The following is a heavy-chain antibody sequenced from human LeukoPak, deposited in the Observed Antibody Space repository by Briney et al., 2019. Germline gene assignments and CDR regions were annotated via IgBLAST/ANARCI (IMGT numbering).Heavy chain of an antibody. J-gene: IGHJ2*01. V-gene: IGHV3-23*01. CDR2: ISGSGGRT. D-gene: IGHD6-19*01. Sequence: GGSLRLSCAASGITFSSDAMSWVRQAPGKGLEWVSAISGSGGRTYYADSVKGRFTISRDNSKNTLYLQMNSLRAEDTAVYYCAKEGYSSGWYDDWYFDLSGRGTLVTVSS. CDR3: AKEGYSSGWYDDWYFDL. CDR1: GITFSSDA.